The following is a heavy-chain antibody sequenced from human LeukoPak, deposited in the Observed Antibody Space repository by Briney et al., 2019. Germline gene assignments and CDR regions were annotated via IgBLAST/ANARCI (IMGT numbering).Heavy chain of an antibody. D-gene: IGHD6-19*01. V-gene: IGHV3-23*01. CDR2: ISGSGGST. Sequence: GGSLRLSCAASGFTFSSYAMSWVRQAPGKGLEWVSAISGSGGSTYYADSVKGRFTISRDNSKNTLYLQMNSLRAEDTAVYYCASFGSSGWYGGFDYWGQGTLVTVSS. CDR1: GFTFSSYA. J-gene: IGHJ4*02. CDR3: ASFGSSGWYGGFDY.